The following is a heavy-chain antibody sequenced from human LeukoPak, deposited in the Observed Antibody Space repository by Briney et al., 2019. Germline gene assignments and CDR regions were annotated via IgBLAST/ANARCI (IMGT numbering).Heavy chain of an antibody. CDR3: ARGPTISETGYFDY. D-gene: IGHD1-1*01. J-gene: IGHJ4*03. Sequence: SETLSLTCAVYGGFFSTYYWRGIRQSPGKGLEWIAEINHRGDTNYNPSVKSRVTISVDTSKNQFSLKVRSVTAADTAVYYCARGPTISETGYFDYWGQGTLVTVSS. CDR1: GGFFSTYY. V-gene: IGHV4-34*01. CDR2: INHRGDT.